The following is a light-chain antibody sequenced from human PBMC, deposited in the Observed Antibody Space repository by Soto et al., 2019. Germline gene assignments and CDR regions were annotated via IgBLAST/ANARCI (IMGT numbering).Light chain of an antibody. CDR3: QQYNSYSLP. CDR2: QAS. V-gene: IGKV1-5*03. Sequence: DIQMTQSPSALSASVGDRVTITCRASQTISSWLAWYQQKPGEATRLLIYQASSLETEVPSRFSGSGSGTGFTLTTSSLQPGDFATYYCQQYNSYSLPFGQGTKVDIX. J-gene: IGKJ1*01. CDR1: QTISSW.